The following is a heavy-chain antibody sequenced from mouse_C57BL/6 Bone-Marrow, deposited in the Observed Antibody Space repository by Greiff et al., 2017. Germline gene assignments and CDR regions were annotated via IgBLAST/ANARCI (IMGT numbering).Heavy chain of an antibody. V-gene: IGHV1-15*01. CDR2: IDPETGGT. D-gene: IGHD2-3*01. Sequence: QVQLQQSGAELVRPGASVTLSCKASGYTFTDYEMHWVKQTPVHGLEWIGAIDPETGGTAYNQKFKGKAMLTADKSSSTAYMELRSLTSEDSAVYYCTRVGYDGYYERDYWGQGTTRTVSS. CDR1: GYTFTDYE. J-gene: IGHJ2*01. CDR3: TRVGYDGYYERDY.